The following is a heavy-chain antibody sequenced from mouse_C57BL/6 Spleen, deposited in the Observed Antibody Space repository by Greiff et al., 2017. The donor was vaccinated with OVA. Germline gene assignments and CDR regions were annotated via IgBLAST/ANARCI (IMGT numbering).Heavy chain of an antibody. V-gene: IGHV5-9-1*02. D-gene: IGHD1-1*01. J-gene: IGHJ4*01. CDR1: GFTFSSYA. CDR3: TREGYYGSIYAMDY. CDR2: ISSGGDYI. Sequence: EVQLVESGEGLVKPGGSLKLSCAASGFTFSSYAMSWVRQTPEKRLEWVAYISSGGDYIYYADTVKGRFTISRDNARNTLYLQMSSLKSEDTAMYYCTREGYYGSIYAMDYWCQGTSVPVSS.